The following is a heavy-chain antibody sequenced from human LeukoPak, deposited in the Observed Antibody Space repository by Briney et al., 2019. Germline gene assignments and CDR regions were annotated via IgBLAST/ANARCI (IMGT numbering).Heavy chain of an antibody. J-gene: IGHJ5*02. CDR3: ARGAPIAVAGTDWFDP. CDR2: INPNSGGT. Sequence: ASVKVSCKASGYTFTGYYMHWVRQAPGQGLEWMGWINPNSGGTNYAQKFQGWVTMTRDTSISTAYMELSRLRSDDTAVYYCARGAPIAVAGTDWFDPWGQGTLVTVSS. V-gene: IGHV1-2*04. D-gene: IGHD6-19*01. CDR1: GYTFTGYY.